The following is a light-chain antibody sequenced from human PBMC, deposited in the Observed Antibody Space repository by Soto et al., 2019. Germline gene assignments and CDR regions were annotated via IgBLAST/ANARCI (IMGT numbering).Light chain of an antibody. Sequence: EIVVTQSPGTLSLSPGERATLSCRASQSVTSTYLAWYQQKPGQAPRLLIYGASNRATGIPDRFTGSGSGTDFTLTISRLEPEDFAVYYCQQYGGSPLTFGGGTKVEIK. CDR2: GAS. CDR3: QQYGGSPLT. CDR1: QSVTSTY. J-gene: IGKJ4*01. V-gene: IGKV3-20*01.